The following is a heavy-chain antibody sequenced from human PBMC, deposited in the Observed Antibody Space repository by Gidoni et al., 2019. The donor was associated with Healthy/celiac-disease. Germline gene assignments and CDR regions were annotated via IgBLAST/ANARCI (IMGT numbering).Heavy chain of an antibody. D-gene: IGHD3-16*01. CDR1: GGSFSGYY. V-gene: IGHV4-34*01. CDR3: ARWLKTLRNNWFDP. Sequence: QVQLQQWGAGLLNPSETLSLTCAVYGGSFSGYYWSWLRQPLGKGLEWIGEINHSGSTNYNPSLKSRVTISVDTSKNQFSLKLSSVTAADTAVYYCARWLKTLRNNWFDPWGQGTLVTVSS. CDR2: INHSGST. J-gene: IGHJ5*02.